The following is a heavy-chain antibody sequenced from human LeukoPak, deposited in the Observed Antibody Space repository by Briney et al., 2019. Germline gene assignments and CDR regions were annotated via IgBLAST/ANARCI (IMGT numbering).Heavy chain of an antibody. CDR3: ARDGVVMATDYYYGLDV. CDR2: INAGNGNT. Sequence: ASVKVSCKASGYTFTSYAMHWVRQAPGQRLEWMGWINAGNGNTKYSQKFQGRVTITRDTSASTAYMELRSLRSDDTAVYYCARDGVVMATDYYYGLDVWGQGTTVTVSS. D-gene: IGHD5-24*01. V-gene: IGHV1-3*01. CDR1: GYTFTSYA. J-gene: IGHJ6*02.